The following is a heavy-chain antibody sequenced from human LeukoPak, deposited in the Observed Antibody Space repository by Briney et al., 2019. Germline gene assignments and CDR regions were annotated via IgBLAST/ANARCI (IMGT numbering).Heavy chain of an antibody. CDR2: INPNSGGT. D-gene: IGHD3-10*01. Sequence: ASVKVSCKASGGTFSSYAISWVRQAPGQGLEWMGRINPNSGGTNYAQKFQGRVTMTRDTSISTAYMELSRLRSDDTAVYYCARASITMARGVPDAFDIWGRGTMVTVSS. CDR3: ARASITMARGVPDAFDI. CDR1: GGTFSSYA. V-gene: IGHV1-2*06. J-gene: IGHJ3*02.